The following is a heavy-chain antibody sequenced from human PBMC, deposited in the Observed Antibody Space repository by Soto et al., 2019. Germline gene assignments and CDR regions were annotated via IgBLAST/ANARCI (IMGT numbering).Heavy chain of an antibody. CDR2: ISGSGGST. D-gene: IGHD3-10*01. CDR1: GFTFSSYA. Sequence: EVQLLESGGGLVQPGGSLRLSCAASGFTFSSYAMSWVRQAPAKGLEWVSAISGSGGSTYYADSVKGRFTISRDNSKNTLYLQMNSLRAEDTAVYYCATDRVRGVKWGAFAYWGQGTLVTVSS. J-gene: IGHJ4*02. V-gene: IGHV3-23*01. CDR3: ATDRVRGVKWGAFAY.